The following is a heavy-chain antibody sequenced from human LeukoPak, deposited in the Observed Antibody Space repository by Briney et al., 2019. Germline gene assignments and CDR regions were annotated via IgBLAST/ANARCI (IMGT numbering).Heavy chain of an antibody. CDR1: GGSISSSTYY. CDR2: SDYSGST. Sequence: SETLSLTCTVSGGSISSSTYYWGWIRQPPGKGLEWIGNSDYSGSTYYSSSLKSRVTISVDTSKNQFSLKLNSVTAADTAVYFCARHVGRGSFRRVDYYYYMDVWGKGTTVTGSS. J-gene: IGHJ6*03. D-gene: IGHD1-26*01. CDR3: ARHVGRGSFRRVDYYYYMDV. V-gene: IGHV4-39*01.